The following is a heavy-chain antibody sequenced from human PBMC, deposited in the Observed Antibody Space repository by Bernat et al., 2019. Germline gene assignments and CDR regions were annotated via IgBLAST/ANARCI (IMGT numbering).Heavy chain of an antibody. CDR2: IYYSGST. V-gene: IGHV4-30-4*08. Sequence: QVQLQESGPGLVKPSQTLSLICTVSGGSISSGGYYWSWIRQHPGKGLEWIGYIYYSGSTYYNPSLKSRVTISVDTSKNQFSLKLSSVTAADTAVYYCQLWFREPEDYFDYWGQGTLVTVSS. CDR1: GGSISSGGYY. CDR3: QLWFREPEDYFDY. D-gene: IGHD3-10*01. J-gene: IGHJ4*02.